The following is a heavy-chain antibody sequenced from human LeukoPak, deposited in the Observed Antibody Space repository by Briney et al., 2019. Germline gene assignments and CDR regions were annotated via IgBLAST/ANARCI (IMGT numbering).Heavy chain of an antibody. CDR1: GFTFSSYE. CDR3: ARTRSSSSSWYGQFDY. CDR2: ISSSGSTI. J-gene: IGHJ4*02. D-gene: IGHD6-13*01. Sequence: GGSLRLSCAASGFTFSSYEMNWVRQAPGKGLEWVSYISSSGSTIYYADSVKGRFTISRDNAKNSLYLQMNSLRAEDTAVYYCARTRSSSSSWYGQFDYWGQGTLVTVSS. V-gene: IGHV3-48*03.